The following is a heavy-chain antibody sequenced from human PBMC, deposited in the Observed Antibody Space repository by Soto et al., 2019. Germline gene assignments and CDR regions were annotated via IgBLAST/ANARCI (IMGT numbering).Heavy chain of an antibody. V-gene: IGHV1-18*04. CDR3: ARDSLFGAIYYYYYGMDV. D-gene: IGHD3-3*01. CDR1: GYTFTSYG. Sequence: ASVKVSCKASGYTFTSYGIRWVRQAPGQGLEWMGWISAYNGNTNYAQKLQGRVTMTTDTSTSTAYMELRSLRSDDTAVYYCARDSLFGAIYYYYYGMDVWGQGTTVTVS. CDR2: ISAYNGNT. J-gene: IGHJ6*02.